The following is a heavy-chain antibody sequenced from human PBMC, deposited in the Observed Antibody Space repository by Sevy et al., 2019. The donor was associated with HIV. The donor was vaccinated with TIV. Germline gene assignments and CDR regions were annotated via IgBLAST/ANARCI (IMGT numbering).Heavy chain of an antibody. D-gene: IGHD4-17*01. CDR2: VYHSGST. Sequence: SETLSLTCAVSGYSINSGYYWGWIRQPPGKGLEWIGNVYHSGSTYYNPSLKSRLTMSADTSKNRFSLKRSSVTAADTAVYYCARWYGVNSAFDIWGQGTMVTVSS. CDR3: ARWYGVNSAFDI. V-gene: IGHV4-38-2*01. J-gene: IGHJ3*02. CDR1: GYSINSGYY.